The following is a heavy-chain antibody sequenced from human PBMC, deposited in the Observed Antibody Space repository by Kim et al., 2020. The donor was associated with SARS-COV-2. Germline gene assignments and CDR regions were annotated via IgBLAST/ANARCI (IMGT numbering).Heavy chain of an antibody. CDR3: ARVFRLLRPFDY. D-gene: IGHD3-22*01. V-gene: IGHV3-7*03. Sequence: YYVDSVKGRFTISRDNAKNSLYLQMNSLRAEDTAVYYCARVFRLLRPFDYWGQGTLVTVSS. J-gene: IGHJ4*02.